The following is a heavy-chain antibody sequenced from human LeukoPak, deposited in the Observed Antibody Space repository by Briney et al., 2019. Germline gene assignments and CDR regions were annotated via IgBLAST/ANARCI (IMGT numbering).Heavy chain of an antibody. CDR3: ARGDRSDSPYYYYYMDV. CDR1: GGSFSGYY. D-gene: IGHD3-22*01. Sequence: SETLSLTCAVYGGSFSGYYWSWIRQPAGKGLEWIGRIYTSGSTNYNPSLKSRVTISVDTSKNQFSLKLSSVTAADTAVYYCARGDRSDSPYYYYYMDVWGKGTTVTVSS. CDR2: IYTSGST. V-gene: IGHV4-59*10. J-gene: IGHJ6*03.